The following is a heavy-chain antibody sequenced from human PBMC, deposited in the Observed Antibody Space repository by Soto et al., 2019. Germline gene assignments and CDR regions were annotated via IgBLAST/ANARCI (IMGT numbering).Heavy chain of an antibody. Sequence: WWSLRLSCVVSVFTFSSYGMQWFRQGPGKGLQWVAILTSDGSYKSYADSVKGRFTISRENSKNKVDLQMDSLRADGTAVYYCAKGGYFDYWGQGTLVTVSS. CDR3: AKGGYFDY. CDR2: LTSDGSYK. J-gene: IGHJ4*01. V-gene: IGHV3-30*18. CDR1: VFTFSSYG.